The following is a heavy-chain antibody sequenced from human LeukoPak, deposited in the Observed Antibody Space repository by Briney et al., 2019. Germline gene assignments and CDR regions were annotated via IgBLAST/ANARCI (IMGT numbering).Heavy chain of an antibody. CDR3: ARVKTAPKYYFDY. J-gene: IGHJ4*02. D-gene: IGHD5-18*01. CDR2: IYYSGST. CDR1: GGSINSYY. V-gene: IGHV4-59*01. Sequence: PSETLSLTCSVSGGSINSYYWSWIRQPPGKGLEWIGYIYYSGSTNYSPSLKSRVSISIDTSKNQFSLNLRSVTAADTAVFYCARVKTAPKYYFDYWGQGTLVTVSS.